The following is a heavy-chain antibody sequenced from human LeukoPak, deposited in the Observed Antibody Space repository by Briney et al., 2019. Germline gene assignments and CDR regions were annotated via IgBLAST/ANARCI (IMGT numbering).Heavy chain of an antibody. CDR3: TRHQYTKPTTTSPFDY. CDR1: GFTFSGSA. Sequence: GGSLRLSCAASGFTFSGSAMHWVRQASGKGLEWVGRIRSKANSYATAYAASVKGRFTISRDDSKNTAYLQMNSLKTEDTAVYYCTRHQYTKPTTTSPFDYWGQGTLVTVSS. J-gene: IGHJ4*02. D-gene: IGHD1-1*01. V-gene: IGHV3-73*01. CDR2: IRSKANSYAT.